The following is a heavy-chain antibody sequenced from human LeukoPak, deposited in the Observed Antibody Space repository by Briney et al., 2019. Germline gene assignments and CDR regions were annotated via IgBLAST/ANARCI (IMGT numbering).Heavy chain of an antibody. CDR2: ISWNSGSI. CDR3: AKGKESAVAGYYFAY. Sequence: GRSLRLFCAASGFTFDDYDMHWLRQAPGKGLEWVSGISWNSGSIGYAASVKGRFTIYRDNAKNSLYLQMNSLRAEDMALYYCAKGKESAVAGYYFAYWAQGTLVTVSS. D-gene: IGHD6-19*01. V-gene: IGHV3-9*03. J-gene: IGHJ4*02. CDR1: GFTFDDYD.